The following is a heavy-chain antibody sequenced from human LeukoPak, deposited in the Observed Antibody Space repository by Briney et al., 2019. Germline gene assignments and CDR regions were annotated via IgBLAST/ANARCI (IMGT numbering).Heavy chain of an antibody. CDR2: INHSGST. D-gene: IGHD1-26*01. V-gene: IGHV4-34*01. CDR3: ARDSSANYFDY. Sequence: SETLSLTCAVYGGSFSGYYWSWIRQPPGKGLEWIGEINHSGSTNYNPSLKSRVTISVDTSKNQFSLKLSSVTAADTAMYYCARDSSANYFDYWGQGTLVTVSS. CDR1: GGSFSGYY. J-gene: IGHJ4*02.